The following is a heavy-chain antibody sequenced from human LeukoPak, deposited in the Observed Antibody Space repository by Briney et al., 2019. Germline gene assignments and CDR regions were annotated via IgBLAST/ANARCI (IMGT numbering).Heavy chain of an antibody. D-gene: IGHD3-9*01. Sequence: GESLKISCKGSGYSFTSYWIGWVRQMPGKGLEWMGIIYPGDSDTRYSPSFQGQVTISADKSISTAYLQWSSLKASDTAMYYCARRSAYYDILTGPTVRGHYDYWGQGTLVTVSS. V-gene: IGHV5-51*01. CDR3: ARRSAYYDILTGPTVRGHYDY. CDR2: IYPGDSDT. J-gene: IGHJ4*02. CDR1: GYSFTSYW.